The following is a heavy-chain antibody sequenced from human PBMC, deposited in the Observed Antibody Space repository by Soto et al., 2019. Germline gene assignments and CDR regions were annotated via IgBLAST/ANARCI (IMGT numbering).Heavy chain of an antibody. D-gene: IGHD5-12*01. CDR2: IYTRGST. CDR3: SRGRRDGYKEYFFDY. V-gene: IGHV4-4*07. J-gene: IGHJ4*02. Sequence: SETLSLTCTVSGGSISSFSWSWIRQPAGEGLEWIGRIYTRGSTNYNPSLKRRVTMSVDTSKNQFSLVLSAVAAADTDVYYCSRGRRDGYKEYFFDYWGQGTLVTVSS. CDR1: GGSISSFS.